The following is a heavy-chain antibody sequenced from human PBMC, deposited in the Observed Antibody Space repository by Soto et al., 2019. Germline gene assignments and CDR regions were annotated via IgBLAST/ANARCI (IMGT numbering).Heavy chain of an antibody. CDR1: HFAFNIDA. Sequence: EAQLLESGGGLVQPGESLTLSCVASHFAFNIDAMTWVRQAPGKGLEWVSSMSGSGSSIYYADSVQGRFTITRDKPKKPLYLQMNRRRPEDTALHWCARDNGNGPYYVLDVCGQGPTATAS. V-gene: IGHV3-23*01. CDR3: ARDNGNGPYYVLDV. J-gene: IGHJ6*02. CDR2: MSGSGSSI. D-gene: IGHD1-20*01.